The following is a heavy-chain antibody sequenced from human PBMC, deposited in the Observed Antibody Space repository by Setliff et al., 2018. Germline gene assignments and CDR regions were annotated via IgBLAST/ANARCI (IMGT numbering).Heavy chain of an antibody. CDR2: MNPNSGNT. V-gene: IGHV1-8*02. CDR1: GYTFTSYD. D-gene: IGHD5-12*01. Sequence: ASVKVSCKASGYTFTSYDINWVRQATGQGLEWMGWMNPNSGNTGYAQKFQGRVTMTRNTSISTAYMELSSLRSEDTAVYYCARGLVATSGYDYYYYYMDVWGKGTTVTVSS. CDR3: ARGLVATSGYDYYYYYMDV. J-gene: IGHJ6*03.